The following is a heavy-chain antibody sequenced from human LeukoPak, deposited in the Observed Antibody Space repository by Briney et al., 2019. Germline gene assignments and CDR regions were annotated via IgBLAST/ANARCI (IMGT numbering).Heavy chain of an antibody. J-gene: IGHJ5*02. CDR1: GGSISSGSYY. CDR3: AREKGQDYYDSSGYSYRGWFDP. Sequence: SETLSLTCTVSGGSISSGSYYWSWIRQPAGKGLEWIGRIYTSGSTNYNPSLKSQVTISVDTPKNQFSLKLSSVTAADTAVYYCAREKGQDYYDSSGYSYRGWFDPWGQGTLVTVSS. V-gene: IGHV4-61*02. D-gene: IGHD3-22*01. CDR2: IYTSGST.